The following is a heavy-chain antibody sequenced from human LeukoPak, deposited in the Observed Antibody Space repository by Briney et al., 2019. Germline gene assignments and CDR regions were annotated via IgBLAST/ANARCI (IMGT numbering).Heavy chain of an antibody. CDR2: ISSSSSTI. CDR3: ATEGDYSGTYPFDS. V-gene: IGHV3-48*01. CDR1: GFTFSRNS. D-gene: IGHD1-26*01. Sequence: PGGSLRLSCAASGFTFSRNSMNWVRQAPGKGLEWVSYISSSSSTIYYADSVKGRFTISRDNAKNSLYLQMNSLRAEDTAVYYCATEGDYSGTYPFDSWGQGTLVTVSS. J-gene: IGHJ4*02.